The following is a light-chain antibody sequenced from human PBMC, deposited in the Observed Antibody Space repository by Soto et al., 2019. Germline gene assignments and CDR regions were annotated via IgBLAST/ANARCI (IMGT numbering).Light chain of an antibody. CDR2: AAS. J-gene: IGKJ5*01. CDR3: QQYNGWPIT. Sequence: DIQMSQSPSSVSASVGDRVTITCRASERINTYLAWYQQQPGKAPKLLIYAASSLQSGVPSRFSGSGSGTEFTLTISSLQSEDFAVYYCQQYNGWPITFGQGTRLEIK. CDR1: ERINTY. V-gene: IGKV1-12*01.